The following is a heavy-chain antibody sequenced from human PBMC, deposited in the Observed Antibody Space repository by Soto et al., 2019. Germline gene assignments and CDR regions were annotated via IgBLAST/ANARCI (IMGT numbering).Heavy chain of an antibody. CDR3: ARSGTYYYDSSGLHAFDI. J-gene: IGHJ3*02. D-gene: IGHD3-22*01. CDR2: ISAYNGNT. V-gene: IGHV1-18*01. Sequence: ASVKVSCKASGYTFTSCGISWVRQAPGQGLEWMGWISAYNGNTNYAQKLQGRVTMTTDTSTSTAYMELRSLRSDDTAVYYCARSGTYYYDSSGLHAFDIWGQGTMVTVSS. CDR1: GYTFTSCG.